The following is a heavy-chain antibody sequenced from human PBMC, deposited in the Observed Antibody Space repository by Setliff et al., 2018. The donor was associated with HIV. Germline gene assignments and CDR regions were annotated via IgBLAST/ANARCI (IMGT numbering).Heavy chain of an antibody. CDR3: ARGAVGTAGIDY. D-gene: IGHD1-1*01. CDR1: GDSISSSSYY. CDR2: IYYSGST. V-gene: IGHV4-39*01. J-gene: IGHJ4*02. Sequence: SETLSLTCSVSGDSISSSSYYWGWIRQPPGKGLEWIGSIYYSGSTYYKPSLKSRVTISVDTSKNQFSLRLSSVTAADTAVYYCARGAVGTAGIDYWGQGTLVTVSS.